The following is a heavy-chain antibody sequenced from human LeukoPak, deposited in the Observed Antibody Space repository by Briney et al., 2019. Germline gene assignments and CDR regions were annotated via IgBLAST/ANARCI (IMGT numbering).Heavy chain of an antibody. CDR1: GFTVSSNY. CDR3: ARGNLWFGDHYYYGMDV. J-gene: IGHJ6*02. D-gene: IGHD3-10*01. V-gene: IGHV3-53*01. Sequence: GGSLRLSCAASGFTVSSNYMSWVRQAPGKGLEWVSVIYSGGSTYYADSVKGRFTISRDNSKNTLYLQMNSLRAEDTAVYYCARGNLWFGDHYYYGMDVWGQGTTVTVSS. CDR2: IYSGGST.